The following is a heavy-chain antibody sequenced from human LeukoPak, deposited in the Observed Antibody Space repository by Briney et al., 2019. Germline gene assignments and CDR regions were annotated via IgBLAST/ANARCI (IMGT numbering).Heavy chain of an antibody. CDR2: TSGSGTTT. Sequence: GGSLRLSCAASGFTFSSYAMNWVRQAPGKGLEWVSTTSGSGTTTHHADSVKGRFTISRDNSKSTLYLQMNSLRAEDTAVYYFAKGGRVAAASEVDYWGQGTLVTVSS. CDR1: GFTFSSYA. D-gene: IGHD6-13*01. J-gene: IGHJ4*02. V-gene: IGHV3-23*01. CDR3: AKGGRVAAASEVDY.